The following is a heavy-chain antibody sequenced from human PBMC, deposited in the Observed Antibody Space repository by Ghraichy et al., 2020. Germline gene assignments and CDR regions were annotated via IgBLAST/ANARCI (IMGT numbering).Heavy chain of an antibody. Sequence: SETLSLTCTVSGGSITRSGYYWSWIRQHPGKGLEWIGYIYYSGNASSNPSLKSRVTISVDTSKNQFSLKLKSVTAADTAVYHCVRQNYYGSGGPGDYWGPGILVTVSS. CDR1: GGSITRSGYY. J-gene: IGHJ4*02. V-gene: IGHV4-31*03. D-gene: IGHD3-10*01. CDR2: IYYSGNA. CDR3: VRQNYYGSGGPGDY.